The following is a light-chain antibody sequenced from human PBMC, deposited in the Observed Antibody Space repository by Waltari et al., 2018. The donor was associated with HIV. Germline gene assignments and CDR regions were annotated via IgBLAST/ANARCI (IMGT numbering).Light chain of an antibody. CDR1: HTITFDS. CDR3: QQYNGYSWT. CDR2: EAS. J-gene: IGKJ1*01. V-gene: IGKV1-5*01. Sequence: DIQVTQSHTTLSASIGDSVTITCRANHTITFDSLAWYQQKAGTPPRLLIFEASKLESGVPSRFSGSGSVTEFSLTIDDLQADDFATYYCQQYNGYSWTFGQGTRV.